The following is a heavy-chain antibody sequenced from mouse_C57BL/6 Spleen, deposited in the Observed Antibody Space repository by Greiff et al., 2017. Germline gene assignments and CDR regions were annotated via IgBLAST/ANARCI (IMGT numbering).Heavy chain of an antibody. CDR1: GFTFSDYG. Sequence: DVKLVESGGGLVQPGGSLKLSCAASGFTFSDYGMAWVRQAPRKGPEWVAFISNLAYSIYYADTVTGRFTISRENAKNTLYLEMSSLRSEDTAMYYCARQGWEGGFDDWGQGTTLTVSS. CDR3: ARQGWEGGFDD. V-gene: IGHV5-15*01. CDR2: ISNLAYSI. D-gene: IGHD3-3*01. J-gene: IGHJ2*01.